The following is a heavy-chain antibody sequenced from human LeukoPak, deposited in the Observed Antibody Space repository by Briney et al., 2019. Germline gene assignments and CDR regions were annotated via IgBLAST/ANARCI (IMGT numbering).Heavy chain of an antibody. CDR3: ARVPTVTFFDY. Sequence: SETLSLTCAVSKASYIGDSWSWIRQPPGKGLEWIGEINHSGSSNYNPSLKSRVTISIDTSKNQFSLKLSSVTAADTAVYYCARVPTVTFFDYWGQGTLVTVSS. V-gene: IGHV4-34*01. CDR2: INHSGSS. CDR1: KASYIGDS. D-gene: IGHD4-17*01. J-gene: IGHJ4*02.